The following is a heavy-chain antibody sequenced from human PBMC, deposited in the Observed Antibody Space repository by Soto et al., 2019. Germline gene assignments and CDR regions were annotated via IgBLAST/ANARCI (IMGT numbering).Heavy chain of an antibody. CDR2: IKSKTDGGTT. V-gene: IGHV3-15*01. CDR1: GFTFSNAW. CDR3: TTAPDDYGDSGGHY. Sequence: GGSLRLSCAASGFTFSNAWMSWVRQAPGKGLEWVGRIKSKTDGGTTDYAAPMKGRFTISRDDSKNTLYLQMNSLKTEDTAVYYCTTAPDDYGDSGGHYWGQGTLVTVSS. D-gene: IGHD4-17*01. J-gene: IGHJ4*02.